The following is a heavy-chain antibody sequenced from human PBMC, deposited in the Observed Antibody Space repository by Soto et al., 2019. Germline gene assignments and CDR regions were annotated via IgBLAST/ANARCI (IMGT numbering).Heavy chain of an antibody. CDR3: ARDGMITFGGVIAYAFDI. J-gene: IGHJ3*02. Sequence: PGGSLRLSCAASGFTFSSYAMHWVRQAPGKGLEWVAVISYDGSNKYYADSVKGRFTISRDNSKNTLYLQMNSLRAEDTAVYYCARDGMITFGGVIAYAFDIWGQGTMVTVSS. V-gene: IGHV3-30-3*01. D-gene: IGHD3-16*02. CDR1: GFTFSSYA. CDR2: ISYDGSNK.